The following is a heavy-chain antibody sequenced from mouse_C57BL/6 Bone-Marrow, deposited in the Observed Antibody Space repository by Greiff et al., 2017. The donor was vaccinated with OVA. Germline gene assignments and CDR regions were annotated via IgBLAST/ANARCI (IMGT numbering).Heavy chain of an antibody. CDR3: ARSGWLLRFAY. CDR1: GYTFTSYW. V-gene: IGHV1-55*01. Sequence: VQLEQPGAELVQPGASVKISCKASGYTFTSYWITWVQPTPGKGLGWVGDIYRGSGSTYYNEKMKSKATLTIDKASSTAYMQLSSLTSEDSAVYYCARSGWLLRFAYWGQGTLVTVSA. D-gene: IGHD2-3*01. CDR2: IYRGSGST. J-gene: IGHJ3*01.